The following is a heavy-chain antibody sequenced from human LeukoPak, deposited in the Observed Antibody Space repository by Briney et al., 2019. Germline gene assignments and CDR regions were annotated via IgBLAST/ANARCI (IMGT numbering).Heavy chain of an antibody. D-gene: IGHD3/OR15-3a*01. CDR1: GVSISSSNSY. CDR2: IYYSGNT. V-gene: IGHV4-39*01. CDR3: ARQTGSGLFILP. J-gene: IGHJ4*02. Sequence: SETLSLTCTVSGVSISSSNSYWGWIRQPPGKGLEWIGSIYYSGNTYYNASLKSQVSISIDTSKNQFSLRLTSVTAADTAVYYCARQTGSGLFILPRGQGTLVTVSS.